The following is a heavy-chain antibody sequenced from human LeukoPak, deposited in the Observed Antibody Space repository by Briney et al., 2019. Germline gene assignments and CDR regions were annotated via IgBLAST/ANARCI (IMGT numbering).Heavy chain of an antibody. V-gene: IGHV3-23*01. Sequence: GGSLRLSCAASGFTFRSYAMSWVRQAPGKGLEWVSVISGSGGTTYYADSVKGRFTISRDNSKNTLYLQMNSLRADDTAVYYCAKGVGSSTYYYMDVWGKGTTVTVSS. CDR2: ISGSGGTT. J-gene: IGHJ6*03. CDR1: GFTFRSYA. CDR3: AKGVGSSTYYYMDV. D-gene: IGHD2-2*01.